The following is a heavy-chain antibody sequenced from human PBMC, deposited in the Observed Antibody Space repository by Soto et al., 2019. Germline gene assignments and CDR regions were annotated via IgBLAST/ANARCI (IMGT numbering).Heavy chain of an antibody. CDR2: ISSDGTTT. CDR3: AIQDCTNDVCLEAAVTVGGALES. CDR1: GFTFRKFW. D-gene: IGHD2-8*01. J-gene: IGHJ1*01. Sequence: EVQLVQSGGGLAQPGKSLRLSCAASGFTFRKFWMHWVRQVPGKGPVWVSYISSDGTTTDYADSVKGRFTISRDNAKDTLYLQMGSLRAEDTAVYYCAIQDCTNDVCLEAAVTVGGALESWGQGTPVTVSS. V-gene: IGHV3-74*01.